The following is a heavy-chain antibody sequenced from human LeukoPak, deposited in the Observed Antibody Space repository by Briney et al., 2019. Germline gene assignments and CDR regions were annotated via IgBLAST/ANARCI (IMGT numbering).Heavy chain of an antibody. D-gene: IGHD6-13*01. J-gene: IGHJ4*02. V-gene: IGHV3-49*04. CDR2: IRSRAYGGTT. CDR3: ARAGPSSSWHQFDY. Sequence: GRSLRLSCTASGFTFGDYAMSWVRQAPGKGLQWVGFIRSRAYGGTTEYAASVKGRFTISRDDSKSIAYLQMNSLRAEDTAVYYCARAGPSSSWHQFDYWGQGTLVTVSS. CDR1: GFTFGDYA.